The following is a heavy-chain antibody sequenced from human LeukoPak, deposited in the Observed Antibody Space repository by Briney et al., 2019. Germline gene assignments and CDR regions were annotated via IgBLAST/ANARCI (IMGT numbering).Heavy chain of an antibody. V-gene: IGHV3-23*01. Sequence: GGSLRLSRAASGFTFSSYVMSWVRQAPGKGLVWVSVIGSDGRTTSYADSVKGRFTTSRDNSKNTVYLKMDSLRPEDTAVYYCAAYYYDSGTSSRGGFDYWGQGAQVTVSS. J-gene: IGHJ4*02. CDR3: AAYYYDSGTSSRGGFDY. CDR1: GFTFSSYV. D-gene: IGHD3-10*01. CDR2: IGSDGRTT.